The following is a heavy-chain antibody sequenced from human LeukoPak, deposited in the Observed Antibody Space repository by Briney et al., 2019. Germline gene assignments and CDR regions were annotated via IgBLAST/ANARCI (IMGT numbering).Heavy chain of an antibody. V-gene: IGHV1-46*01. CDR1: GYTLTNYY. J-gene: IGHJ5*02. CDR2: ISPSDGNT. Sequence: ASVKVSCKASGYTLTNYYMHWVRQAPGQGLEWIGIISPSDGNTTYTQKFQGRVTMTRDMSRNTVYMELSSLRSEDTAVYYCARDHCSGGSCYSRNWFDPWGQGTLVTVSS. D-gene: IGHD2-15*01. CDR3: ARDHCSGGSCYSRNWFDP.